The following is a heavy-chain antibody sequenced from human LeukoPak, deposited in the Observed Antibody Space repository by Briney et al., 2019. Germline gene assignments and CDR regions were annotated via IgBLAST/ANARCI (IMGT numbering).Heavy chain of an antibody. CDR1: GGSISSTIYH. CDR2: IYYNGST. D-gene: IGHD2-15*01. Sequence: SETLSLTCTVSGGSISSTIYHWGWIRQPPGKRLEWIGSIYYNGSTYYNPSLKSRVTISVDTSKNQFSVKLNSVTAADTAVYYCARHEYYCSGGSCYSSNWFDPWGQGTLVTVSS. J-gene: IGHJ5*02. CDR3: ARHEYYCSGGSCYSSNWFDP. V-gene: IGHV4-39*01.